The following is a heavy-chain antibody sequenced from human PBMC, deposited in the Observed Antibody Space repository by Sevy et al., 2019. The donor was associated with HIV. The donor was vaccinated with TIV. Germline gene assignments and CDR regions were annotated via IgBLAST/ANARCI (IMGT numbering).Heavy chain of an antibody. CDR3: GGGYSSSWYRRAGGGWGIRHHYYYYYMDV. D-gene: IGHD6-13*01. Sequence: TETLSLTCAVYGGSFSGYYWSWIRQPPGKGLERIGEINHSGSTNYNPSLKSRVTIAVDTSKNQFSLKLSSVTAADTAVYYCGGGYSSSWYRRAGGGWGIRHHYYYYYMDVWGKGTTVTVSS. CDR1: GGSFSGYY. J-gene: IGHJ6*03. CDR2: INHSGST. V-gene: IGHV4-34*01.